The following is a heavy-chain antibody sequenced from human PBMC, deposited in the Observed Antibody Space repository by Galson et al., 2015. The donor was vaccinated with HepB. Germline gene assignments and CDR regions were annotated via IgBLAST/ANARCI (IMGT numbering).Heavy chain of an antibody. CDR2: ISSDGVTK. CDR3: ARSAGWMEP. CDR1: GFSFSDSY. J-gene: IGHJ5*02. D-gene: IGHD5-12*01. V-gene: IGHV3-11*01. Sequence: SLKLSCAASGFSFSDSYMSWVRQAPGKRPEWVSDISSDGVTKYFADSVKGRFTISRDNAKNSLYLQMNSLRAEDTAVYYCARSAGWMEPWGQGTLVTVSS.